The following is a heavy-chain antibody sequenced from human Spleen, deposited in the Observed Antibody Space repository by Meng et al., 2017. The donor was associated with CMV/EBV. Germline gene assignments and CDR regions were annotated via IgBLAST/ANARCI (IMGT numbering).Heavy chain of an antibody. D-gene: IGHD1-26*01. CDR1: GASISSGGYS. V-gene: IGHV4-30-2*01. CDR3: ACGWDYFNY. Sequence: NCAVEGASISSGGYSRRWIRRPPGKGLEWIEDMYHSGSTYYGASINSRATISVDRSKNQVSLRVTAVTAADTAVYYCACGWDYFNYWGQGTLVTVSS. CDR2: MYHSGST. J-gene: IGHJ4*02.